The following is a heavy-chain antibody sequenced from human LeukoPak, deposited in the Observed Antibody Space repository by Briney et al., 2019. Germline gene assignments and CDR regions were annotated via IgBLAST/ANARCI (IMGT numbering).Heavy chain of an antibody. V-gene: IGHV3-30*03. CDR2: ISYDGSNK. D-gene: IGHD3-3*01. Sequence: GGSLRLSCAASGFTFSSYGMPWVRQAPGKGLEWVAVISYDGSNKYYADSVKGRFTISRDNSKNTLYLQMNSLRAEDTAVYYCATISGGTYDFWSGYSKFDYWGQGTLVTVSS. J-gene: IGHJ4*02. CDR3: ATISGGTYDFWSGYSKFDY. CDR1: GFTFSSYG.